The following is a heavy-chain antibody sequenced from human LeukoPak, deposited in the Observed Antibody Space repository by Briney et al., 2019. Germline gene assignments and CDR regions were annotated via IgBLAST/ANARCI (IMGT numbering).Heavy chain of an antibody. CDR3: ARAGHYGEYGLNV. J-gene: IGHJ6*02. CDR1: GGSISSSSYY. CDR2: VYSSGST. Sequence: SETLSLTCTVSGGSISSSSYYWGWIRQPPGKGLEWIGYVYSSGSTKYDSYNPSLKSRATISVDPSENQFSLKLNSVTAADTALYYCARAGHYGEYGLNVWGQGTTVTVSS. V-gene: IGHV4-61*05. D-gene: IGHD4-17*01.